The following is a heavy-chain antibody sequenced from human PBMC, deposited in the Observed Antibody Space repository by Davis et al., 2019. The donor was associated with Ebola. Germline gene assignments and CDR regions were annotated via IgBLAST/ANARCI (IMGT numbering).Heavy chain of an antibody. D-gene: IGHD6-13*01. CDR2: IYYNAVT. CDR3: ARHGRAAGMSWFDP. CDR1: GDSISSSY. Sequence: SETLSLTCTVSGDSISSSYWTWIRQPPGKGLEWIGYIYYNAVTIYNPSLKSRVTISVDMSKNQVSLNLISVTAAATAVYYCARHGRAAGMSWFDPWGQGALVTVSS. V-gene: IGHV4-59*08. J-gene: IGHJ5*02.